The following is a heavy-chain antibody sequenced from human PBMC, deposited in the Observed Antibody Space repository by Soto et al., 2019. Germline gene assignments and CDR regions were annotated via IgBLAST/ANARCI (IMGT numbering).Heavy chain of an antibody. CDR1: GYSFTSYW. CDR2: IYPGDSDT. J-gene: IGHJ6*04. D-gene: IGHD3-16*02. Sequence: VEFLLISCKGSGYSFTSYWIGWVRQMPGKGLEWMGIIYPGDSDTRYSPSFQGQVTISADKSISTAYLQWSSLKASDTAMYYCATFWGSYPHGGYYYYGMDVWGEATTVTVSS. V-gene: IGHV5-51*01. CDR3: ATFWGSYPHGGYYYYGMDV.